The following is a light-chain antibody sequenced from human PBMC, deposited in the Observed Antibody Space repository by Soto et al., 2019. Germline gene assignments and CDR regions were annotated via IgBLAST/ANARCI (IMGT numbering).Light chain of an antibody. Sequence: DIQMTQSPSSLSASVGDRVTITCRASQSVNRYLNWYQQKPRKAPKLLISSASSLQGGVPSRFSGSGSGTEFTLTIDGLQPDDLATYFCQQSDTTPWAFGQGTKVEI. CDR3: QQSDTTPWA. CDR2: SAS. V-gene: IGKV1-39*01. CDR1: QSVNRY. J-gene: IGKJ1*01.